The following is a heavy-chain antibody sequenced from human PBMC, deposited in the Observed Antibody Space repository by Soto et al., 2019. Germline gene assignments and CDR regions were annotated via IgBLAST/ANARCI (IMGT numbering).Heavy chain of an antibody. CDR1: GFNFEDHA. J-gene: IGHJ6*02. V-gene: IGHV3-9*01. CDR2: ISWNSGRV. Sequence: VQLEESGGGMVQPGRSLRLSCAATGFNFEDHAMHWVRQLPGKGLEWVSGISWNSGRVDYADSVKGRFTVSRDNVKNSLYLEMNGLRAEDTALYYCVKSAAYDANYYGLDVWGQGTTVTVSS. CDR3: VKSAAYDANYYGLDV. D-gene: IGHD5-12*01.